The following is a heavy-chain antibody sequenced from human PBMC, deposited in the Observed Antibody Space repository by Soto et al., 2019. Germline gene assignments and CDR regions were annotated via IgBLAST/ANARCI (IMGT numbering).Heavy chain of an antibody. V-gene: IGHV3-30*03. CDR3: ARGGWLYGYNAPLYS. D-gene: IGHD5-12*01. CDR2: VSHDAGST. J-gene: IGHJ5*02. Sequence: PGGSLRLSCGASAFSNYAIHWVRQAPGKGLEWVGIVSHDAGSTYTADSVQGHFSISRDTSNSTVYLHMTSLRPEDSGLYYCARGGWLYGYNAPLYSWGQGSLVTVSS. CDR1: AFSNYA.